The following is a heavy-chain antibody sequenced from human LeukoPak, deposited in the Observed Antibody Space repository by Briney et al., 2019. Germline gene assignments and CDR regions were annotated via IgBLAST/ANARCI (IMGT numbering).Heavy chain of an antibody. CDR1: GFTFGDYA. CDR3: TRDRGDYYDSSGYLDY. CDR2: IRSKAYGGTT. V-gene: IGHV3-49*03. J-gene: IGHJ4*02. Sequence: GGSLRLSCTASGFTFGDYAMSWFRQAPGKRLEWVGFIRSKAYGGTTEYAASVKGRFTISRDDSKSIAYLQMNSLKTEDTAVYYCTRDRGDYYDSSGYLDYWGQGTLVTVSS. D-gene: IGHD3-22*01.